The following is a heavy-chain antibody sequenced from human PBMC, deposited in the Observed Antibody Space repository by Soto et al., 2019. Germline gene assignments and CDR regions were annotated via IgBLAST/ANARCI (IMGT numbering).Heavy chain of an antibody. V-gene: IGHV2-5*02. CDR1: GFSLSTSAEG. J-gene: IGHJ6*02. CDR3: AHKGGRGAAMDV. CDR2: IYWDDDE. D-gene: IGHD2-15*01. Sequence: QITLKESGPTVVQPTQTLTLTCSFSGFSLSTSAEGVAWIRQPPGKALEWLALIYWDDDERYSPFLKSRLTIAKDTSKNQVVLTMTNMDPVDTATYFCAHKGGRGAAMDVWGPGATVTVSS.